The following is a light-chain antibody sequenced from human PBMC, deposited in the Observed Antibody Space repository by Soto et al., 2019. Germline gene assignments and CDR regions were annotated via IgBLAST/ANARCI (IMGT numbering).Light chain of an antibody. CDR1: QSVSNN. J-gene: IGKJ1*01. CDR2: DAS. V-gene: IGKV3-15*01. CDR3: QQYNYWPPWT. Sequence: ILMTQSPATLSVSPGERATLSCRASQSVSNNLAWYQQKPGQAPRLLIYDASTRATGIPARFSGSGSGTEFTLTISGLQSEDFAVYYCQQYNYWPPWTFGQGTKVEFK.